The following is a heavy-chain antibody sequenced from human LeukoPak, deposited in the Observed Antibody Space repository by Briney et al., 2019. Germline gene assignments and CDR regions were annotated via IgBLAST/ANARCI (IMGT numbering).Heavy chain of an antibody. CDR1: GFTSSSYG. CDR2: IRYDGSNK. D-gene: IGHD6-19*01. Sequence: GGSLRLSCAASGFTSSSYGMHWVRQAPGKGLEWVAFIRYDGSNKYYADSVKGRFTISRDNSKNTLYLQMHSLRAEDTAVYYCAKVPIAVAGIIDFWGQGTLVTVSS. CDR3: AKVPIAVAGIIDF. V-gene: IGHV3-30*02. J-gene: IGHJ4*02.